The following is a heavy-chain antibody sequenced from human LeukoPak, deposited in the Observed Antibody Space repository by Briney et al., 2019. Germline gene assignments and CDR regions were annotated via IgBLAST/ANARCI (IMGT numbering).Heavy chain of an antibody. V-gene: IGHV4-39*01. D-gene: IGHD6-13*01. J-gene: IGHJ4*02. CDR2: IYYSGST. CDR1: GVSISSISYY. CDR3: ARQDSSWYGLGY. Sequence: PSETLSLTCTVSGVSISSISYYWGWIRQPPGKGLELIGSIYYSGSTYYNPSLKSRVTISVDTSKNHFSLKLSSVTAADTAVYYCARQDSSWYGLGYWGQGTLVTVSS.